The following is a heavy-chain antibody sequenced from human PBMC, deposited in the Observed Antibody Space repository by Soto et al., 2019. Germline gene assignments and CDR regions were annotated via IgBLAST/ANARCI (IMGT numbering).Heavy chain of an antibody. CDR3: ASVSVDYDILTRYSHYFDF. D-gene: IGHD3-9*01. CDR1: GFTFSTYW. Sequence: VGSLSLSCAASGFTFSTYWMHWVRQAPGNGLVWGSRINSDASRTAYADSVKGRFTISRHNAKNTLYLQMHTLRAEDSAVYYCASVSVDYDILTRYSHYFDFWGQGTLVTVSS. V-gene: IGHV3-74*01. J-gene: IGHJ4*02. CDR2: INSDASRT.